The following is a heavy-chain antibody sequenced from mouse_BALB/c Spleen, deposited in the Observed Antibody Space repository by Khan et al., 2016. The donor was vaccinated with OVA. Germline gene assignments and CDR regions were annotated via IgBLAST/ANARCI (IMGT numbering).Heavy chain of an antibody. CDR3: ARGYDFFAY. CDR1: GYSFTAYY. Sequence: EVELVESGPDLVKPGASVKISCKASGYSFTAYYLSWVKQSHGESLEWIGRVNPNNGDTTYNQKFKGKAILTVDKSSNTAYMDLRSLTSEDSAVYYCARGYDFFAYWGQGTLVTVSA. V-gene: IGHV1-26*01. J-gene: IGHJ3*01. D-gene: IGHD2-14*01. CDR2: VNPNNGDT.